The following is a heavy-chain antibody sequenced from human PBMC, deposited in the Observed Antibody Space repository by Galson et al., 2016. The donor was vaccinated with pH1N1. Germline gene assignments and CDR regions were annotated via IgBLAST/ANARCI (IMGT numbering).Heavy chain of an antibody. CDR1: GFTLSNYW. J-gene: IGHJ5*02. CDR3: ARAVAAADSP. CDR2: INQDGSQA. Sequence: PLRLSCAGSGFTLSNYWMSWVRQAPGKGLEWVANINQDGSQAYFVDSVKGRFTISRDNAKNSVYLQMDSLRVEDTAVYFCARAVAAADSPWGQGTLVTVSS. D-gene: IGHD6-25*01. V-gene: IGHV3-7*01.